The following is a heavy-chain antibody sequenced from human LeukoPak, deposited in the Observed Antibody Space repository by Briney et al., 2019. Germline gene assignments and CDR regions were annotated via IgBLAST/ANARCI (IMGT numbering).Heavy chain of an antibody. J-gene: IGHJ5*02. CDR3: ARWPNADSTSRRGFWFDP. Sequence: GESLKISCKGSGYSFTSYWIGWVRQMPGKGLEWMGIIYPGDSDTRYSPSFQGQVTISADKSISTAYLQWSSLKASDTAMYYCARWPNADSTSRRGFWFDPWGQGTLVTVSS. CDR2: IYPGDSDT. D-gene: IGHD2-2*01. V-gene: IGHV5-51*01. CDR1: GYSFTSYW.